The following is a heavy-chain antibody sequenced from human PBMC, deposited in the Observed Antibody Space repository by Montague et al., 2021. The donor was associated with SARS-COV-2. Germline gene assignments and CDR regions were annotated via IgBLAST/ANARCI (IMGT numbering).Heavy chain of an antibody. Sequence: CAISGDSVADHRLRSEEHTPNPTHTVTSLGGTYLKSKCNSDYAPSVRGRLTVNPDASKNEFSLELNYVTPEDTAVYYCVRYSGWFYFDFWGQGTLVTVSS. D-gene: IGHD6-19*01. CDR3: VRYSGWFYFDF. CDR1: GDSVADHRLR. CDR2: TYLKSKCNS. J-gene: IGHJ4*02. V-gene: IGHV6-1*01.